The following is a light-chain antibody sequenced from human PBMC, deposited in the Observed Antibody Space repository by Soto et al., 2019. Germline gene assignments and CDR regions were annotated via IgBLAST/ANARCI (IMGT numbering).Light chain of an antibody. CDR1: QSVSSK. J-gene: IGKJ1*01. Sequence: TLSCRASQSVSSKLAWYQQKPGQAPRLLFYGASTGATGIPARFSGSGSETEFTLSISSLQSGDFAVYYCQQYNNWPGTFGQGTKVDIK. V-gene: IGKV3-15*01. CDR2: GAS. CDR3: QQYNNWPGT.